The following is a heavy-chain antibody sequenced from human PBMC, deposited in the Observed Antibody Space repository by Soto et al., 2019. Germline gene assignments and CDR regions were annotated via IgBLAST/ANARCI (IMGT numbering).Heavy chain of an antibody. CDR1: GFSLSTGGLG. CDR2: IYWNDDK. Sequence: QITLKESGPTLVKPTQTLTLTCTFSGFSLSTGGLGVGWLRQPPGRALEWLAVIYWNDDKRYNPSLKSRLTINKDTSNNQVVLTMTDMDPVDTATYYCAHRGYGDYPRDNWFDPWGQGTLVTVSS. J-gene: IGHJ5*02. CDR3: AHRGYGDYPRDNWFDP. D-gene: IGHD4-17*01. V-gene: IGHV2-5*01.